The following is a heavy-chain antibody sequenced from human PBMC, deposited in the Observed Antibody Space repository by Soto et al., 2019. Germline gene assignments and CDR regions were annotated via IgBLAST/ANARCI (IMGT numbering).Heavy chain of an antibody. Sequence: GASVKVSCKASGYTFTSYAMHWVRQAPGQRLEWMGWINAGNGNTKYSQKFQGRVTITRDTSASTAYMELSSLRSEDTAVYYCARDHTKGMYCSGGSCYPVSLWFDPWGQGTLVTVSS. CDR2: INAGNGNT. V-gene: IGHV1-3*01. CDR1: GYTFTSYA. D-gene: IGHD2-15*01. J-gene: IGHJ5*02. CDR3: ARDHTKGMYCSGGSCYPVSLWFDP.